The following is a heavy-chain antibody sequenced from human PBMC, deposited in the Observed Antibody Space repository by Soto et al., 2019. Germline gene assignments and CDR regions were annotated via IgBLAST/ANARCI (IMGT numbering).Heavy chain of an antibody. Sequence: GGSLRLSCAASGFTFSNAWMNWVRQAPGKGLEWVGRIKSKTDGGTTDYAAPVKGRFTISRDDSKNTLYLQMNSLKTEDTAVYYCTTDRNQWLVRESWPRDVDYWGQGTLVTVSS. CDR1: GFTFSNAW. CDR3: TTDRNQWLVRESWPRDVDY. J-gene: IGHJ4*02. CDR2: IKSKTDGGTT. V-gene: IGHV3-15*07. D-gene: IGHD6-19*01.